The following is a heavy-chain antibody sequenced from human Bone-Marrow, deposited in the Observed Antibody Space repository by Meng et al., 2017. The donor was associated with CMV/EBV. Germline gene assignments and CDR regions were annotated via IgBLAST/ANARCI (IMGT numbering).Heavy chain of an antibody. CDR1: GYTFTGYY. Sequence: ASVKVSCKASGYTFTGYYMHWVRQAPGQGLEWMGWINPNSGGTNYAQKFQGRVTMTRDTSISTAYMELSRLRSGDTAVYYCAREYCSSTSCYGMDVWGQGTTVTVSS. D-gene: IGHD2-2*01. V-gene: IGHV1-2*02. CDR3: AREYCSSTSCYGMDV. J-gene: IGHJ6*02. CDR2: INPNSGGT.